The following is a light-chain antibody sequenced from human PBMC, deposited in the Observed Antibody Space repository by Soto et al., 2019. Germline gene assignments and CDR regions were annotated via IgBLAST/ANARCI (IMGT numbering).Light chain of an antibody. J-gene: IGLJ3*02. CDR2: YDS. V-gene: IGLV3-21*04. CDR1: NIGSKS. Sequence: SYELTQPPSVSVATGKTARITCGGNNIGSKSVHWYQQKPGQAPVLVIYYDSDRPSGIPERFSGSNSGNTATLTISRVEAGDEAYYYCQVWDSSSDHPVFGGGTQLTV. CDR3: QVWDSSSDHPV.